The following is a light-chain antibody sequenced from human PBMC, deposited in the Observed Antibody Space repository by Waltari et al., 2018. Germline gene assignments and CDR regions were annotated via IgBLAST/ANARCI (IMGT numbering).Light chain of an antibody. V-gene: IGKV1-5*03. CDR2: KAS. Sequence: DIQMTQSPSTLSASVGDRVTITCRASQTINSWLDWYQQKPGKAPKLLIYKASILESGVPSRFSGSVSGTEFTLTISSLQPDDFATYYCQQYHTYCSFGGGTKVGIK. J-gene: IGKJ4*02. CDR1: QTINSW. CDR3: QQYHTYCS.